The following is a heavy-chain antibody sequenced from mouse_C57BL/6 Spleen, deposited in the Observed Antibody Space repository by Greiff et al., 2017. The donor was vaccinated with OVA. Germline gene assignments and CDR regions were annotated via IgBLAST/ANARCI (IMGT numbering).Heavy chain of an antibody. D-gene: IGHD4-1*01. CDR1: GFTFSDYG. J-gene: IGHJ1*03. Sequence: EVKVVESGGGLVKPGGSLKLSCAASGFTFSDYGMHWVRQAPEKGLEWVAYISSGSSTIYYADTVKGRFTISRDNAKNTLFLQMTSLRSEDTAMYYCARRELGWYFDVWGTGTTVTVSS. CDR2: ISSGSSTI. V-gene: IGHV5-17*01. CDR3: ARRELGWYFDV.